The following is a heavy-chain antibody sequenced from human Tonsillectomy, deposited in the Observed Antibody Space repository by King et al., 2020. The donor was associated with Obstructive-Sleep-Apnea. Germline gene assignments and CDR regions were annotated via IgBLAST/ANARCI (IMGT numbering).Heavy chain of an antibody. D-gene: IGHD3-10*01. CDR1: GLTFSSYA. J-gene: IGHJ4*02. CDR2: ISYDGSNK. Sequence: VQLVESGGGVVQPGRSLRLSCAASGLTFSSYAMHWVRQAPGKGLEWVAVISYDGSNKYYADSVKGRFTISRDKSKNTLYLQMNSLRAEDTAVYYCARPPRGSGIYRPPFDYWGQGTLVTVSS. V-gene: IGHV3-30*04. CDR3: ARPPRGSGIYRPPFDY.